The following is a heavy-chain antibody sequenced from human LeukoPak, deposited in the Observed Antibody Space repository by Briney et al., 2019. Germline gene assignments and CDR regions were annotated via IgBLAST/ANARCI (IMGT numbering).Heavy chain of an antibody. Sequence: SGPTLVNPTQTLTLTCTFSGFSLSTSGVGVGWIRQPPGKALEWLALIYWDDDKRYSPSLKSKLTITKDTSKNQVVLTMTNMDPVDTATYYCATRKGPLMVRGVNWFDPWGQGTLVTVSS. CDR3: ATRKGPLMVRGVNWFDP. V-gene: IGHV2-5*02. D-gene: IGHD3-10*01. CDR1: GFSLSTSGVG. J-gene: IGHJ5*02. CDR2: IYWDDDK.